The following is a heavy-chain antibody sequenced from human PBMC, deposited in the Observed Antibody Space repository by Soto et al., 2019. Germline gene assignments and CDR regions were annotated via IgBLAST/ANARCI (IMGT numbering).Heavy chain of an antibody. CDR1: GGTFSSYA. CDR3: ARDDSAGGDGLDQNWFGH. CDR2: IIPIFGTA. Sequence: QVQLVQSGAEVQKPGSSVKVSYKASGGTFSSYAISWVRQAPGQGLEWMGGIIPIFGTANYAQKFQGRVTITTHESTSRAYMELSSLRSEDTAVYYCARDDSAGGDGLDQNWFGHWGQGTLGTVSS. D-gene: IGHD3-16*01. V-gene: IGHV1-69*01. J-gene: IGHJ5*02.